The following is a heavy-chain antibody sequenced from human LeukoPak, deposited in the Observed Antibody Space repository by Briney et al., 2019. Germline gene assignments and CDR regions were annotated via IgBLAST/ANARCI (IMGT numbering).Heavy chain of an antibody. V-gene: IGHV3-48*03. D-gene: IGHD5-18*01. J-gene: IGHJ4*02. CDR1: GFTFSSYE. CDR3: ARVSGYGNAAVYYFDY. CDR2: ISSSGSTI. Sequence: GGSLRLSCAASGFTFSSYEMNWVRQAPGKGLEWVSYISSSGSTIYYAGSVKGRFTISRDNAKNSLYLQMNSLRAEDTAVYYCARVSGYGNAAVYYFDYWGQGTLVTVSS.